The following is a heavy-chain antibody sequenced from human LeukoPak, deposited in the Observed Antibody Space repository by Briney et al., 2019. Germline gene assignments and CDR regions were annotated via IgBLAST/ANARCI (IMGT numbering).Heavy chain of an antibody. CDR3: ASGSRGSSSVWFDP. Sequence: GGSLRLSCAASGFTFSSYWMSWVRQAPGKGLEGVANIKQDGSEKYYVDSVKGRFTISRDNAKNSLYLQMNSLRAEDTAVYYCASGSRGSSSVWFDPWGQGTLVTVSS. CDR2: IKQDGSEK. D-gene: IGHD6-6*01. V-gene: IGHV3-7*01. CDR1: GFTFSSYW. J-gene: IGHJ5*02.